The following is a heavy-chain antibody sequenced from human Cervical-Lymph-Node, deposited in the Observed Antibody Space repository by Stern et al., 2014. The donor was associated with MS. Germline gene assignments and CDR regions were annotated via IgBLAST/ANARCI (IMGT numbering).Heavy chain of an antibody. CDR3: AHRLIALGRGVPFYY. CDR2: IYWDNDK. J-gene: IGHJ4*02. V-gene: IGHV2-5*02. Sequence: QVTLKESGPTLVKPTQTLTLTCTFSGFSLTQLGVGVGWIRQPPGKALEWLALIYWDNDKRYSPSLQSRLTITKDLPKNQVVLSMNNLGPVDPAPLYRAHRLIALGRGVPFYYLGQGALGTVSS. D-gene: IGHD3-10*01. CDR1: GFSLTQLGVG.